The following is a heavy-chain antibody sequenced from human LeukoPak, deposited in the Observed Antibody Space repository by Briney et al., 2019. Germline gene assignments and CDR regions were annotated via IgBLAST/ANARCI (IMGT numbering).Heavy chain of an antibody. CDR1: GYTFTNYD. Sequence: ASVKVSCKASGYTFTNYDINWVRQATGRGLEWMGWMNPNSGNTGFAQKFQGRVTVTRSTSISTAYMELSGLRSEDTAMYYCARADYGDLDYWGQGALVTVSS. J-gene: IGHJ4*02. D-gene: IGHD4-17*01. V-gene: IGHV1-8*01. CDR3: ARADYGDLDY. CDR2: MNPNSGNT.